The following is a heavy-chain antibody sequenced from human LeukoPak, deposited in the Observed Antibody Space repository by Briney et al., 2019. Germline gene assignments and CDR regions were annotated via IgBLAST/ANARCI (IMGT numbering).Heavy chain of an antibody. D-gene: IGHD3-10*01. CDR3: AKDGEVSWFGPESY. CDR1: GFTFSSYG. V-gene: IGHV3-30*18. Sequence: GRSLRLSCAASGFTFSSYGMHWVRQAPGKGLEWVALISLDGSNKDYAESVKGRFTISRDSFKNTLYLQMNSLRAEDTAVYYCAKDGEVSWFGPESYWGQGTLVAVSS. J-gene: IGHJ4*02. CDR2: ISLDGSNK.